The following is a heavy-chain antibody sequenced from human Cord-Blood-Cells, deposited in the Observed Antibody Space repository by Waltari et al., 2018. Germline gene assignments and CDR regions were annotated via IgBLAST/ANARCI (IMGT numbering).Heavy chain of an antibody. V-gene: IGHV1-69*09. J-gene: IGHJ2*01. CDR1: GGTFSSYA. Sequence: QVQLVQSGAEVKKPGSSVKVSCKASGGTFSSYAISWVRQALGEGLEWMGRILPNLGTANYAQKFQGRGTITADKSTSTAYMELSSLRSEDTAVYYCASTAKLTGDLTYWYFDLWGRGTLVTVSS. CDR3: ASTAKLTGDLTYWYFDL. CDR2: ILPNLGTA. D-gene: IGHD7-27*01.